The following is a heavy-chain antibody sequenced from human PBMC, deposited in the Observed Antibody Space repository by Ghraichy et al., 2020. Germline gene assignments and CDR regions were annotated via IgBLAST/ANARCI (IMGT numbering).Heavy chain of an antibody. CDR2: IYYSGST. CDR3: ARQLRFLEWLLYAPPGNFDY. Sequence: SETLSLTCTVSGGSISSSSYYWGWIRQPPGKGLEWIGSIYYSGSTYYNPSLKSRVTISVDTSKNQFSLKLSSVTAADTAVYYCARQLRFLEWLLYAPPGNFDYWGQGTLVTVSS. D-gene: IGHD3-3*01. J-gene: IGHJ4*02. V-gene: IGHV4-39*01. CDR1: GGSISSSSYY.